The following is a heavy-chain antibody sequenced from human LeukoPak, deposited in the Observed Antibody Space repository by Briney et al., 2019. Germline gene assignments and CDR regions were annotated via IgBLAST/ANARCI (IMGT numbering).Heavy chain of an antibody. CDR3: AKRYYYDSSGYKSAFDY. CDR1: GFTFSSYA. D-gene: IGHD3-22*01. J-gene: IGHJ4*02. Sequence: GGSLRLSCADSGFTFSSYAMSWVRQAPGKGLEWVSAISGSGGSTYYADSVKGRFTISRDNSKNTLYLQMNSLRAEDTAVYYCAKRYYYDSSGYKSAFDYWGQGTLVTVSS. V-gene: IGHV3-23*01. CDR2: ISGSGGST.